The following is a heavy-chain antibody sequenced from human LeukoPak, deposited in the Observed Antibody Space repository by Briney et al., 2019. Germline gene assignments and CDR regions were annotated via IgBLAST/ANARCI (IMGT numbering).Heavy chain of an antibody. J-gene: IGHJ5*02. CDR2: IYTSGST. CDR1: GGPISSGSYY. Sequence: SETLSLTCTVSGGPISSGSYYWSWIRQPAGKGLEWIGRIYTSGSTNYNPSLKSRLTMSLDTSKNQLSLMLSSVTVADTAVYYCARDREGCSSPSCFMRWFDPWGQGSLVTVSS. CDR3: ARDREGCSSPSCFMRWFDP. D-gene: IGHD2-2*01. V-gene: IGHV4-61*02.